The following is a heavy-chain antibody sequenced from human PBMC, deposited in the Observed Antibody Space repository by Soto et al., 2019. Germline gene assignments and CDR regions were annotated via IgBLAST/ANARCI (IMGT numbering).Heavy chain of an antibody. CDR1: GGSISSYY. D-gene: IGHD6-13*01. Sequence: SETLSLTCTVSGGSISSYYWSWIRQPPGKGLEWIGYIYYSRSTNNNPSLKSRVTISVDTDKNQFSLKLSSVTAAVAAVYYCARDACARGYSSLWGAFDIWGQGTMVTVSS. CDR3: ARDACARGYSSLWGAFDI. V-gene: IGHV4-59*01. J-gene: IGHJ3*02. CDR2: IYYSRST.